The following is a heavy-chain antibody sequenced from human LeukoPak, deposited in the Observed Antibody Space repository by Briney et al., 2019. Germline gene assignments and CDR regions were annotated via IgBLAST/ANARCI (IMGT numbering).Heavy chain of an antibody. CDR2: ISSNGGST. D-gene: IGHD6-19*01. CDR3: VKAPYPYSSGWYGNDY. V-gene: IGHV3-64D*06. CDR1: GFTFSSYA. J-gene: IGHJ4*02. Sequence: GGSLRLSCSASGFTFSSYAMHWVRQAPGKGLEYVSAISSNGGSTYYADSVKGRFTISRDNSKNTLCLQMSSLRAEDTAVYYCVKAPYPYSSGWYGNDYWGQGTLVTVSS.